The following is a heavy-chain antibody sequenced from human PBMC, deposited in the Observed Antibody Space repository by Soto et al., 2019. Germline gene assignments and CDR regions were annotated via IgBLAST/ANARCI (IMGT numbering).Heavy chain of an antibody. CDR2: IYNDGKT. V-gene: IGHV3-53*01. D-gene: IGHD3-10*01. J-gene: IGHJ6*02. CDR1: GLPVSTNY. Sequence: PWGSLRLSCAASGLPVSTNYMSWVRQAPGKGPEWVSVIYNDGKTYYADSVKGRFTISRDASKNTLHLQMDSLRDEDTAVYYCVRPLPSGQNYGMDVWGQGTTVTVSS. CDR3: VRPLPSGQNYGMDV.